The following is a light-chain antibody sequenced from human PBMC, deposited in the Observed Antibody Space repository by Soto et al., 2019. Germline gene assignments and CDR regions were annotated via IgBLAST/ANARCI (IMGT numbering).Light chain of an antibody. CDR2: GAS. CDR1: QSVSSSY. Sequence: EIVLTQSPGTLSLSPGERATLSCRASQSVSSSYLAWYQHKPGQAPRLLIYGASNRATGIPDRFSGSGSGTDSTLTISRLEPEDSAVYYCQLYGTSPKWTFGQGTKVDIK. V-gene: IGKV3-20*01. J-gene: IGKJ1*01. CDR3: QLYGTSPKWT.